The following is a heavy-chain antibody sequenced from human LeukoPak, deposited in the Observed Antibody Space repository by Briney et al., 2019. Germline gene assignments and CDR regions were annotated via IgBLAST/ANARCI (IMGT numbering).Heavy chain of an antibody. CDR2: INPSGGST. V-gene: IGHV1-46*01. CDR1: GYTFTSYY. Sequence: ASVKVSFKASGYTFTSYYMHWVRQAPGQGLEWMGIINPSGGSTSYAQKFQGRVTMTRDTSTSTVYMELSSLRSEDTAVYYCAREYYYDSSGYPDAFDIWGQGTMVTVSS. D-gene: IGHD3-22*01. J-gene: IGHJ3*02. CDR3: AREYYYDSSGYPDAFDI.